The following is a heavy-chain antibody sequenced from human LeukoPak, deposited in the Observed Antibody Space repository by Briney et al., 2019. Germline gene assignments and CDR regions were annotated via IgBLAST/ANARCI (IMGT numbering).Heavy chain of an antibody. D-gene: IGHD6-13*01. CDR2: IYHSGNT. CDR3: ARGFAGQQLVRALGY. J-gene: IGHJ4*02. V-gene: IGHV4-39*07. Sequence: PSETLSLTCTVSSGSIISNNFYWGWIRQPPGKGPEWIGSIYHSGNTFYNPSLQSRVTISVDTSKKQFSLKLSSVTAADTAVYYCARGFAGQQLVRALGYWGQGTPVTVSS. CDR1: SGSIISNNFY.